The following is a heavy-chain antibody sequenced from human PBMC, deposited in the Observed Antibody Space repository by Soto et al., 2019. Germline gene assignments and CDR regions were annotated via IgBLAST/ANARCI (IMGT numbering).Heavy chain of an antibody. D-gene: IGHD2-15*01. CDR1: GFSCSNGW. J-gene: IGHJ4*02. CDR3: TTDSTQTVCDGGPCYSVATNTHDS. CDR2: SKSKIAGGTT. Sequence: EVQLVESGGGLVKPGGSLRLSCAAAGFSCSNGWMSWFREAPGKGLEWVGRSKSKIAGGTTDYSVLVKGRFTISRDDSKATLYLQLNSLKTDDTAVYYCTTDSTQTVCDGGPCYSVATNTHDSWGQGTLVTVSS. V-gene: IGHV3-15*01.